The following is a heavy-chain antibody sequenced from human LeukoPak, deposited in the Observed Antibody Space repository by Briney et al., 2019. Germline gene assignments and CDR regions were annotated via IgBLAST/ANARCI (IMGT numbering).Heavy chain of an antibody. Sequence: ASVKVSCKASGYTFTSYDINWVRQASGQGLEWMGWMSPNSGNTGYAQKFQGRVTMTRNSSISTAYMDLSSLGSEDTAVYYCARATGKDILTGRKLDYWGQGTLVTVSS. V-gene: IGHV1-8*01. J-gene: IGHJ4*02. CDR3: ARATGKDILTGRKLDY. D-gene: IGHD3-9*01. CDR1: GYTFTSYD. CDR2: MSPNSGNT.